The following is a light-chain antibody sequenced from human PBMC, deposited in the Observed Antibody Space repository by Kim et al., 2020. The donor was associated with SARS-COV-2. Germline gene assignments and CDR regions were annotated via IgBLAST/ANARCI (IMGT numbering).Light chain of an antibody. J-gene: IGLJ2*01. CDR1: SGYSNYK. CDR2: VGTGGIVG. CDR3: GADHGSGSNFVVV. V-gene: IGLV9-49*01. Sequence: CTLSSGYSNYKVDWYQQGPGKGPRFVMRVGTGGIVGSKGDGIPDRFSVLGSGLNRYLTIKNIQEEDESDYHCGADHGSGSNFVVVFGGGTQLTVL.